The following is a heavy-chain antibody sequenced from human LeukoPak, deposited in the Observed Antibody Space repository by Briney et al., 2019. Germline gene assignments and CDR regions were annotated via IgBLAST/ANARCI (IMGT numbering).Heavy chain of an antibody. J-gene: IGHJ4*02. D-gene: IGHD3-22*01. Sequence: SGPTLVNPTETLTLTCTVSGFSLSNARMGVSWIRQPPGKALEWLAHIFSNDEKSYSTSLKSRPTISKDTSKSQVVLTMTNMDPVDTATYYCARMLSPSYYDSSGGFDYWGQGTLVTVSS. CDR1: GFSLSNARMG. CDR3: ARMLSPSYYDSSGGFDY. CDR2: IFSNDEK. V-gene: IGHV2-26*01.